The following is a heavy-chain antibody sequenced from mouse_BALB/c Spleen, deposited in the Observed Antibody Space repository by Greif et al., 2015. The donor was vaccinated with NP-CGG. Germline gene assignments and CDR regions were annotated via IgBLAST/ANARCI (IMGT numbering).Heavy chain of an antibody. CDR3: ARDYGYVGAMDY. D-gene: IGHD1-2*01. J-gene: IGHJ4*01. Sequence: QVQLQQSGAELVRPGVSVKISCKGSGYTFTDYAMHWVKQSHAKSLEWIGVISTYYGDASYNQEFKGKATMTVDKSSSTAYMELARLTSEDSAIYYCARDYGYVGAMDYWGQGTSVTVSS. V-gene: IGHV1-67*01. CDR2: ISTYYGDA. CDR1: GYTFTDYA.